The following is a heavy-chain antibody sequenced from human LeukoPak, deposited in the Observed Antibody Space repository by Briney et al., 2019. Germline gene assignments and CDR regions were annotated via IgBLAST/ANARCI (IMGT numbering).Heavy chain of an antibody. CDR2: TYYRSKWYN. J-gene: IGHJ6*02. CDR1: GDSVSSNSAA. CDR3: ARDDDTAMVTAYGMDV. V-gene: IGHV6-1*01. D-gene: IGHD5-18*01. Sequence: SQTLSLTCAISGDSVSSNSAAWNWIRQSPSRGLEWLGRTYYRSKWYNDYAVSVESRITINPDTSKNQFSLQLNSVTPEDTAVYYCARDDDTAMVTAYGMDVWGQGTTVTVSS.